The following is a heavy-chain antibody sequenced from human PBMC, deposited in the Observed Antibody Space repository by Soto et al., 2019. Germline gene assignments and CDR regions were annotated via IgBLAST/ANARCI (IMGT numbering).Heavy chain of an antibody. Sequence: SETLSLTCTVSGGSISSYYWSWIRQPPGKGLEWIGYIYYSGSTNYNPSLKSRVTISIDTSKNQFSLKLSSVTAADTAVYYCARDLPCSGGTCFSGWFDPWGQGTLVTVSS. CDR2: IYYSGST. CDR3: ARDLPCSGGTCFSGWFDP. CDR1: GGSISSYY. V-gene: IGHV4-59*01. J-gene: IGHJ5*02. D-gene: IGHD2-15*01.